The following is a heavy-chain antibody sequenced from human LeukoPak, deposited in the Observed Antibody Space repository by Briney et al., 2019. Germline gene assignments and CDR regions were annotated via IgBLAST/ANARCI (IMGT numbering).Heavy chain of an antibody. Sequence: SETLSLTCTVSGGSINSYYWSWIRQPPGRGLECIGYIHYTGSTNYNPSLKSRVTISVDTSKNQFSLKLSSVTAADTAIYYCARGGYYGSGNDFRFDPWGQGTLVTVSS. CDR2: IHYTGST. CDR3: ARGGYYGSGNDFRFDP. D-gene: IGHD3-10*01. V-gene: IGHV4-59*01. CDR1: GGSINSYY. J-gene: IGHJ5*02.